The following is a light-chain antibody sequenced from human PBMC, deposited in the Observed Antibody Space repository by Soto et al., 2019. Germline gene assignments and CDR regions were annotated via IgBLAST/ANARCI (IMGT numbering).Light chain of an antibody. CDR2: DDS. CDR1: NIGYKT. CDR3: QVWDSGSDL. Sequence: SYELTQPPSVSVAPGQTATFICGGDNIGYKTVHWYQQRPGQAPVLVVYDDSDRPSGIPERFSGSNSGNTATLTINRVEVGDEADYYCQVWDSGSDLFGGGTKLTVL. V-gene: IGLV3-21*02. J-gene: IGLJ2*01.